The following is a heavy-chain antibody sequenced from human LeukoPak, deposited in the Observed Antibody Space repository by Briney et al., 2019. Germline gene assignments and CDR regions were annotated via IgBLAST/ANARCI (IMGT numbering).Heavy chain of an antibody. Sequence: ASVKVSCKASGYTFTSYGISWVRQAPGQGLEWMGWISAYNGNTNYAQKLQGRVTMTTDTSTSTAYMELRSLRSDDTAVYYCAREAHRWMDYYDSSGYVGGRGFDYWGQGTLVTVSS. CDR3: AREAHRWMDYYDSSGYVGGRGFDY. J-gene: IGHJ4*02. D-gene: IGHD3-22*01. V-gene: IGHV1-18*01. CDR1: GYTFTSYG. CDR2: ISAYNGNT.